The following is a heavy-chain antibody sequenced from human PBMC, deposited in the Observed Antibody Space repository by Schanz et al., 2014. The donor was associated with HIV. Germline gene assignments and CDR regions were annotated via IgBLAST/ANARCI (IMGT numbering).Heavy chain of an antibody. D-gene: IGHD6-13*01. V-gene: IGHV1-2*02. CDR1: GGTFSNSA. CDR2: INPNSGGT. Sequence: QVQLVQSGAEVKKPGSSVKVSCKASGGTFSNSAINWVRQAPGQGLEWMGWINPNSGGTNSAQKFQGRVTMSMDTSISTAYMEVRSLRSDDTALYFCARDLVDSSTWYDAFDIWGQGTKVTVSS. CDR3: ARDLVDSSTWYDAFDI. J-gene: IGHJ3*02.